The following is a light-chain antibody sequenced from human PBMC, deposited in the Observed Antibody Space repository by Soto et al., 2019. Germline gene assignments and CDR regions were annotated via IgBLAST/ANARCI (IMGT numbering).Light chain of an antibody. CDR1: QSVSSY. Sequence: EIVLTQSPATLSLSPGARATLSCRASQSVSSYLAWYQQKPGQAPRLLIYDASNRATGIPARFRGSGSGTDFTLTISSLEPEDFAVYYCQQRSNWPLLTFGGGTKVEIK. CDR2: DAS. V-gene: IGKV3-11*01. J-gene: IGKJ4*01. CDR3: QQRSNWPLLT.